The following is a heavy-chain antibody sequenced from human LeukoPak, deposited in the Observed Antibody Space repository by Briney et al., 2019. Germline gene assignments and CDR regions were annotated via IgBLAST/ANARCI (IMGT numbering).Heavy chain of an antibody. J-gene: IGHJ6*03. V-gene: IGHV1-2*06. CDR1: GYTFTGYY. Sequence: GASVAVSCKASGYTFTGYYMHWVRQAPGQGLEWMGRINPNSGGTNYAQKFQGRVTMTRDTSISTAYMELSRLRSDDTAVYYCARDPFPTVTVYYYYYMDAWGKGTTVTVSS. CDR3: ARDPFPTVTVYYYYYMDA. D-gene: IGHD4-17*01. CDR2: INPNSGGT.